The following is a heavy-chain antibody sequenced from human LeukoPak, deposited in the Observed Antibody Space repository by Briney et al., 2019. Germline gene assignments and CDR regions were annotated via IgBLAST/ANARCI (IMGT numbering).Heavy chain of an antibody. J-gene: IGHJ3*02. D-gene: IGHD6-13*01. CDR2: IYPGDSDT. CDR1: GYSFPTYW. V-gene: IGHV5-51*01. Sequence: GESLKISCKGSGYSFPTYWIRRVRQMPGEGLEWMGIIYPGDSDTRYSPSFQGQVTISADMSISTAYLQRSSLKASDTAMYYCARLSSSTWKDAFDMWGQGTMVTVSS. CDR3: ARLSSSTWKDAFDM.